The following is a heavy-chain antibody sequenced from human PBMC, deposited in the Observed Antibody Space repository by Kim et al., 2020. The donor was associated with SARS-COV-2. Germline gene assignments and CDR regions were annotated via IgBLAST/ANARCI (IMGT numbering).Heavy chain of an antibody. CDR3: ASRRGSREGLGGNYYYGMDV. CDR2: IIAIFGGP. CDR1: GDSFSTSP. D-gene: IGHD3-16*01. J-gene: IGHJ6*02. V-gene: IGHV1-69*13. Sequence: SVKVSCKASGDSFSTSPISWVRQAPGQGFEWLGGIIAIFGGPDYAQKFRGRVTITADESTSTAYMELRSLTSDDTAVYYCASRRGSREGLGGNYYYGMDVWGQGTTVTVSS.